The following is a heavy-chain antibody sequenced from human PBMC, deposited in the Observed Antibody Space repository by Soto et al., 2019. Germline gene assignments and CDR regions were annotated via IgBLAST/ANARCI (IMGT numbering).Heavy chain of an antibody. V-gene: IGHV3-74*01. CDR3: ARESSGYSSYFDY. CDR2: ISRDASST. D-gene: IGHD5-12*01. CDR1: GLTFSNYW. J-gene: IGHJ4*02. Sequence: GGSLRLSCAGSGLTFSNYWIHWVRQAPGQGLAWVSRISRDASSTTYADSVKGRFTISRDFAKNTVYLQMNSLGAEDTAVYYCARESSGYSSYFDYWGQGTLVTVSS.